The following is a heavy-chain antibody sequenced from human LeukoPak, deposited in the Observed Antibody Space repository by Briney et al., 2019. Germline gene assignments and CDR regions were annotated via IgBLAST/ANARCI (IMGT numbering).Heavy chain of an antibody. D-gene: IGHD5-18*01. CDR3: ARSRYDSYGYFFCDY. V-gene: IGHV3-48*01. Sequence: GGSLRLSCTASGFSFNTYIMNWVRQAPGKGLEWISYINSGSSITQYADSVTGQFTISRDNARNSLYLQMNSLRAEDTAVYFCARSRYDSYGYFFCDYWGQGTLVTVSS. CDR1: GFSFNTYI. J-gene: IGHJ4*02. CDR2: INSGSSIT.